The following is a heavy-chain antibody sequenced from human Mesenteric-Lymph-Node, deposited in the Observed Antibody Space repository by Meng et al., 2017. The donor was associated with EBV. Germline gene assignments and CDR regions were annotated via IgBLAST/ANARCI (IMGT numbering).Heavy chain of an antibody. V-gene: IGHV4-4*02. CDR1: GGSISSSNW. D-gene: IGHD1-26*01. CDR3: ARGEIVRGEWYFDL. CDR2: IYHGGST. Sequence: LQESGQGLVRPSGTLSLTCFVSGGSISSSNWWSWVRQSPGKGLEWIGEIYHGGSTNYNPSLKSRVTMSVDKSQNQFSLKLTSVTAADRAIYYCARGEIVRGEWYFDLWGRGTLVTVSS. J-gene: IGHJ2*01.